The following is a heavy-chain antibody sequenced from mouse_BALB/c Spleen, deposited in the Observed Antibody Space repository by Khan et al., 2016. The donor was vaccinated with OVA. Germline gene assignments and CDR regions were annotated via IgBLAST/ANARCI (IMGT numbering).Heavy chain of an antibody. CDR2: IYPGTDNT. D-gene: IGHD3-2*02. Sequence: QVQLKQSGAELVRPGTSVKLSCKTSGYIFTSYWIHWVKQRSGQGLEWIARIYPGTDNTYYSEKFTDKATLTADKSSSTAYLQLSSLKSEDSAVFFCARAEALYYFDYWGQGTTLTVSS. J-gene: IGHJ2*01. V-gene: IGHV1-76*01. CDR1: GYIFTSYW. CDR3: ARAEALYYFDY.